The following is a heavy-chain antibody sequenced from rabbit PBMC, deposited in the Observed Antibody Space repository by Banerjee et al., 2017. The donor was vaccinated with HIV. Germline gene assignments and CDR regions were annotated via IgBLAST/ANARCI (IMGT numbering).Heavy chain of an antibody. CDR1: GFSFSSGYW. J-gene: IGHJ4*01. CDR3: ARYANYGGYSYAFNL. D-gene: IGHD8-1*01. Sequence: QEQLEESGGDLVKPEGSLTLTCTASGFSFSSGYWMCWVRQAPGKGLEWIGCIGIGSGTTYYASWAKGRFTISKTSSTTVTLQMTSLTAADTATYFCARYANYGGYSYAFNLWGQGTLVTVS. V-gene: IGHV1S45*01. CDR2: IGIGSGTT.